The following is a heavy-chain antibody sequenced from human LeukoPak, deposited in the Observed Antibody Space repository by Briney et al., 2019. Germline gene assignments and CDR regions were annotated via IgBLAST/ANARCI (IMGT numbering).Heavy chain of an antibody. V-gene: IGHV4-59*01. Sequence: SETLSLTCTVSGGSISSYYWSWIRQPPGKGLEWIGYIYYSGGTNYNPSLKSRVTISVDTSKNQFSLKLSSVTAADTAVYYCAAGAAQGAFDIWGQGTMVTVSS. CDR1: GGSISSYY. CDR3: AAGAAQGAFDI. J-gene: IGHJ3*02. D-gene: IGHD1-26*01. CDR2: IYYSGGT.